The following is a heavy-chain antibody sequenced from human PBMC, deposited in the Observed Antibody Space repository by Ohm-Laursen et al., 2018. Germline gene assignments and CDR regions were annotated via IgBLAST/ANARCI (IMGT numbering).Heavy chain of an antibody. CDR3: ARKHFDY. CDR2: IWYDGSHE. CDR1: GFTFGSSG. J-gene: IGHJ4*02. V-gene: IGHV3-33*08. Sequence: SLRLSCAASGFTFGSSGMHWVRQAPGKGLEWVAVIWYDGSHEYYADSVKGRFTISRDNSNNTLYLQMNSLRAEDTAVYYCARKHFDYWGQGTLAIVSS.